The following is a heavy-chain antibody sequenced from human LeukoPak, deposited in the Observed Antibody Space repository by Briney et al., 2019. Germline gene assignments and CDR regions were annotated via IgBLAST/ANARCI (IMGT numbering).Heavy chain of an antibody. CDR2: ISYDGSNK. CDR3: ARDELDSSSLSSPGI. J-gene: IGHJ3*02. D-gene: IGHD6-6*01. Sequence: GGSLRLSCAASGFTFSSYAMHWVRQAPGKGLEWVAVISYDGSNKYYADSVKGRFTISRDNSKNTLYLQMNSLRAEDTPVYYCARDELDSSSLSSPGIWGQGTMVTVSS. V-gene: IGHV3-30*04. CDR1: GFTFSSYA.